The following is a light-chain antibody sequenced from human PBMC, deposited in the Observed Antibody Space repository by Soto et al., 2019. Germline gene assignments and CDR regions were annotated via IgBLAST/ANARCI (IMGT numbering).Light chain of an antibody. Sequence: QSVLTQPPSVSGAPGQRVTISCTGSSSNIGAGYDVHWYQQLPGTAPQLLIYGNRKRPSRVPDRFSGSKSGTAASLAITGLQAEDEADYYCQSYDSSLSVVFGGGTKLTVL. CDR3: QSYDSSLSVV. V-gene: IGLV1-40*01. J-gene: IGLJ2*01. CDR2: GNR. CDR1: SSNIGAGYD.